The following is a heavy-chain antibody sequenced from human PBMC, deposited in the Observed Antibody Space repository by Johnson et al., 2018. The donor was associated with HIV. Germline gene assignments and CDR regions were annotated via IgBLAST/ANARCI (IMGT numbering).Heavy chain of an antibody. CDR3: TGGRDLRAFDT. Sequence: VQLVESGGALVQPGGSLRLSCAASGFIFSSYDMHWVRQATGKGLEWVSSIGTAGDTYYPDSVKGRFTISRDDSKNIAYLQMNSLKTEDTAIYYCTGGRDLRAFDTWGHGTMVTVFS. D-gene: IGHD2-21*02. J-gene: IGHJ3*02. V-gene: IGHV3-13*01. CDR1: GFIFSSYD. CDR2: IGTAGDT.